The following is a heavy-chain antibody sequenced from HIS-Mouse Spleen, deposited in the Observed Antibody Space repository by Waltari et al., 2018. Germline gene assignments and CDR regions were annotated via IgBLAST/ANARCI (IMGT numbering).Heavy chain of an antibody. CDR2: HRRSKDNT. V-gene: IGHV1-18*01. CDR1: GYTFTSYG. Sequence: QVQLVQSGAEVKKPGASVKVSCKASGYTFTSYGISWVRQAPGQGIEWMGWHRRSKDNTTKAQKLQGRVTMTTDTSTSTAYMELRSLRSEDTAVYYCARDLIWFGESPDYWGQGTLVTVSS. D-gene: IGHD3-10*01. CDR3: ARDLIWFGESPDY. J-gene: IGHJ4*02.